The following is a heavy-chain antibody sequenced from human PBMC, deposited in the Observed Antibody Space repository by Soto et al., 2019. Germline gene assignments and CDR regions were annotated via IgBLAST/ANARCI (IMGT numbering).Heavy chain of an antibody. CDR2: INPSGGST. J-gene: IGHJ4*02. CDR3: ASVISGSGDYLGAIDY. CDR1: GYTFTSYY. V-gene: IGHV1-46*03. D-gene: IGHD4-17*01. Sequence: QVQLVQSGAEVKKPGASVKVSCKASGYTFTSYYMHWVRPAPGQGLEWMGIINPSGGSTSYAQKFQGRVTMTRDTSTSTVYMELSSLRSEDTAVYYCASVISGSGDYLGAIDYWGQGTLVTVSS.